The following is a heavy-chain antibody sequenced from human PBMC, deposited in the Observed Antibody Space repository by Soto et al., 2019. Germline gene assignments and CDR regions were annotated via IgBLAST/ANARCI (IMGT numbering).Heavy chain of an antibody. CDR3: AIGPSADKVTS. D-gene: IGHD3-10*01. Sequence: PSETLSLTCTVSGDSISCGDYYWSWVRQSPGKGLEWIGCIYYRGTTSYNPSLESRVTMSVDTSKRQLSLPLSSVSPADTAVYYCAIGPSADKVTSWGQGTLATV. CDR2: IYYRGTT. CDR1: GDSISCGDYY. J-gene: IGHJ5*02. V-gene: IGHV4-30-4*01.